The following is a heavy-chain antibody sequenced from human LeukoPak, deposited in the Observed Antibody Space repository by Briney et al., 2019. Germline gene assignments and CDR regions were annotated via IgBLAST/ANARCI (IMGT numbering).Heavy chain of an antibody. CDR1: GFTFSSYG. CDR3: ARVVTRRSDFWSGPGHSFDL. CDR2: ISYDGSNK. Sequence: GGSLRLSCAASGFTFSSYGMHWVRQAPGKGLEWVAVISYDGSNKYYADSVKGRFTISRDNSKNTLYLQMNSLRADDMAVYYCARVVTRRSDFWSGPGHSFDLWGQGTLVTVSS. J-gene: IGHJ4*02. D-gene: IGHD2-21*02. V-gene: IGHV3-30*03.